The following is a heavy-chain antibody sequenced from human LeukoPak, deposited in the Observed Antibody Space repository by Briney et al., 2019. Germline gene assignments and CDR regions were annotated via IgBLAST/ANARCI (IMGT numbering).Heavy chain of an antibody. D-gene: IGHD2-2*01. CDR3: ARASSDGIIPAATSFDC. CDR1: GFTFSSYA. V-gene: IGHV3-66*01. CDR2: IYSGGTT. J-gene: IGHJ4*02. Sequence: GGSLRLSCAASGFTFSSYAMSWVRQAPGKGLEWVSVIYSGGTTYYADSVKGRFTISRDNSKNTWYLQMNSLRAEDTAVYYCARASSDGIIPAATSFDCWGQGTLVIVSS.